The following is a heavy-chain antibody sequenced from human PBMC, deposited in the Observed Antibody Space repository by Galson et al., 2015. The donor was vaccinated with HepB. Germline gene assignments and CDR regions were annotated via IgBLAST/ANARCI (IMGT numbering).Heavy chain of an antibody. CDR2: TSSNGGST. CDR3: VKASRKGYSYGSAIDY. CDR1: GFTFSSYA. Sequence: SLRLSCAASGFTFSSYAMHWVRQAPGKGLEYVSATSSNGGSTYYADSVKGRFTISRDNSKNTLYLQMSSLRAEDTAVYYCVKASRKGYSYGSAIDYWGQGTLVTVSS. D-gene: IGHD5-18*01. J-gene: IGHJ4*02. V-gene: IGHV3-64D*09.